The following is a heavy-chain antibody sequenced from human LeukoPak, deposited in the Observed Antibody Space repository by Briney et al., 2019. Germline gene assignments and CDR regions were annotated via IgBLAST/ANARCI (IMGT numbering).Heavy chain of an antibody. CDR3: ARSGGAANFDS. V-gene: IGHV3-53*01. CDR2: IYSGGTT. Sequence: PGGSLRLSCAASGFTVSSNYMSWVRQAPGEGLEWVSVIYSGGTTCYADSVKGRFIISRDNSKNTLFLQMNSLRAEDTAMYYCARSGGAANFDSWSQGTLVTVSS. J-gene: IGHJ4*02. D-gene: IGHD5-18*01. CDR1: GFTVSSNY.